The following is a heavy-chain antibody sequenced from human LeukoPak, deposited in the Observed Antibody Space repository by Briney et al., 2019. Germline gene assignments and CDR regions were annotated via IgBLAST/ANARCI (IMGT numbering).Heavy chain of an antibody. J-gene: IGHJ4*02. Sequence: GGSLRLSCAASGFTFSSYSMNWVRQAPGKGLEWVSSISTSSSYIFYADSVKGRFTISRENAKNSLSLQMNSLRGEDTAVYYCARDVALSTFHFDSSGLLDYWGQGTLVTVSS. CDR3: ARDVALSTFHFDSSGLLDY. D-gene: IGHD3-22*01. V-gene: IGHV3-21*01. CDR1: GFTFSSYS. CDR2: ISTSSSYI.